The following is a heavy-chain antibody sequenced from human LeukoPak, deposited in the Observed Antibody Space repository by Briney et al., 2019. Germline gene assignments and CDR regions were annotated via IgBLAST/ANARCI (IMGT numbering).Heavy chain of an antibody. CDR1: GFTVSSNH. CDR2: IYSGGST. V-gene: IGHV3-66*01. Sequence: GGSLRLSCAASGFTVSSNHMSWVRQAPGKGLEWVSVIYSGGSTYYADSVKGRFTISRDNSKNTLYLQMNSLRAEDTAVYYCARDAPPMSSGWRGGFDYWGQGTLVTVSS. CDR3: ARDAPPMSSGWRGGFDY. D-gene: IGHD6-19*01. J-gene: IGHJ4*02.